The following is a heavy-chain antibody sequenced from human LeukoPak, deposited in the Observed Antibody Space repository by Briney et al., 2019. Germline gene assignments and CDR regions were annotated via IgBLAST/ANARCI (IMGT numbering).Heavy chain of an antibody. CDR1: GFTVNNNY. Sequence: GGSLRLSCAASGFTVNNNYMSWVRQAPGKGLEWVSVIYIGGGTYYAASVKGRFTISRDNSKNTLYLQMNSLRAEDTAVYYCAKGGSRGGYWGQGTLVTVSS. CDR3: AKGGSRGGY. CDR2: IYIGGGT. D-gene: IGHD2-15*01. J-gene: IGHJ4*02. V-gene: IGHV3-53*01.